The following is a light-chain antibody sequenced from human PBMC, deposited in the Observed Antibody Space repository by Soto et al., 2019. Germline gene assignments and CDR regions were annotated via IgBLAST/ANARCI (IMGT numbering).Light chain of an antibody. J-gene: IGKJ5*01. Sequence: EIVLTQSPATLSLSPGERATLSCRASPSVTNFLAWYQQKPGQAPRLLIYGAFNRATGIPARFSGSGSGTDFTLTISSLEPEDSAIYYCQQRNIWPPVTFGQGTRL. CDR2: GAF. CDR1: PSVTNF. CDR3: QQRNIWPPVT. V-gene: IGKV3-11*01.